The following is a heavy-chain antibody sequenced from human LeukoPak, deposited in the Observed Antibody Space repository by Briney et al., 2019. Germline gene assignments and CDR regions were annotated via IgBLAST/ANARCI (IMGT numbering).Heavy chain of an antibody. Sequence: ASVKVSCKVSGYTLTELSMHWVRQAPGKGLEWMGGFDPEDGETIYAQKLQGRVTMTEDTSTDTAYMELSSLRSEDTAVYYCATGTAYPYSSSWSAHDYWGQGTLVTVSS. CDR2: FDPEDGET. J-gene: IGHJ4*02. D-gene: IGHD6-13*01. V-gene: IGHV1-24*01. CDR1: GYTLTELS. CDR3: ATGTAYPYSSSWSAHDY.